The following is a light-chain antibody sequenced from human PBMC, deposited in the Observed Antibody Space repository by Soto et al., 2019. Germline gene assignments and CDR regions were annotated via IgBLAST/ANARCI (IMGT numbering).Light chain of an antibody. CDR1: QSVSNNY. V-gene: IGKV3-20*01. CDR3: QQYGSSGT. CDR2: GAS. Sequence: IVSTHSPGTLSLSPGEIATLSFRASQSVSNNYLAWYQQKPGQAPRLLIYGASNRATGIPDRFSGSGSGTDFTLTISRLEPEDFAVYYCQQYGSSGTFGQGTRVDIK. J-gene: IGKJ1*01.